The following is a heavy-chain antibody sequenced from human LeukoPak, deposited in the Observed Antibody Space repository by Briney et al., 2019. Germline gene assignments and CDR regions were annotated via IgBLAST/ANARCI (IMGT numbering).Heavy chain of an antibody. Sequence: RASVKVSCKASGYTFTSYGISWVRQAPGQGLGWMGWISAYNGNTNYAQKLQGRVTMTTDTSTSTAYMELRSLRSDDTAVYYCATGRYCSSTSCYFYYWGQGTLVTVSS. CDR1: GYTFTSYG. J-gene: IGHJ4*02. CDR3: ATGRYCSSTSCYFYY. D-gene: IGHD2-2*01. CDR2: ISAYNGNT. V-gene: IGHV1-18*01.